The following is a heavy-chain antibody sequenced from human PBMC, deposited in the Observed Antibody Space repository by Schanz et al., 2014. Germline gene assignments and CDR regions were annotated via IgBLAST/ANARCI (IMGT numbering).Heavy chain of an antibody. CDR1: GFTFTTFA. CDR3: ARDRDAGGYDS. Sequence: EQVLESGGGFVQPGGSLRLSCATSGFTFTTFAMTWVRQAPGKGLEWVSGISDRGDGTNYGDSVRGRFTISRDNAKNSVYLQMHSLRAEDTALYYCARDRDAGGYDSWGQGTLVTVSS. V-gene: IGHV3-23*01. J-gene: IGHJ5*01. D-gene: IGHD2-8*02. CDR2: ISDRGDGT.